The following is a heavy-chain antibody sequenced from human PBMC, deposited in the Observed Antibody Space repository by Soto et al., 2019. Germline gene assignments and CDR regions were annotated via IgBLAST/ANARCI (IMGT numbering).Heavy chain of an antibody. CDR1: GFPFSSTD. D-gene: IGHD3-10*01. Sequence: GGSLRLSCAASGFPFSSTDMTWVRQAPGKGLDWVSTIDGSGGTTYYADSVKGRFTISRDNSMNAVYLQMNSLRADDTALYYCAKNSGWFNTWGQGALVTVSS. J-gene: IGHJ5*02. CDR3: AKNSGWFNT. V-gene: IGHV3-23*01. CDR2: IDGSGGTT.